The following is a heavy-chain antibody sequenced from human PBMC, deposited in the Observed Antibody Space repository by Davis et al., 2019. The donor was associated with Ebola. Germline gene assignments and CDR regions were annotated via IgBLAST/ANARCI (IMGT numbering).Heavy chain of an antibody. Sequence: AASVKVSCKASGRTFSSYAISWVRQAPVQGLEFIVFIISYNGNTNYAQKLQGRVTMTTDTSTSTAYMELRSLRSDDTAVYYCARRGSYDHFDYWGQGTLVTVSS. CDR1: GRTFSSYA. V-gene: IGHV1-18*01. D-gene: IGHD1-26*01. CDR3: ARRGSYDHFDY. CDR2: IISYNGNT. J-gene: IGHJ4*02.